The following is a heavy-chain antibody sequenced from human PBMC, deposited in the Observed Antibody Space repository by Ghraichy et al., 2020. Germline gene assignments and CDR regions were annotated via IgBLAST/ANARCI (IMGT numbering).Heavy chain of an antibody. Sequence: SETLSLTCAVYGGSFSGYYWSWIRQPPGKGLEWIGEINHSGSTNYNPSLKSRVTISVDTSKNQFSLKLSSVTAADTAVYYCARVRGTGEDSSSFSFGGYYYYMDVWGKGTTVTVSS. CDR3: ARVRGTGEDSSSFSFGGYYYYMDV. CDR2: INHSGST. D-gene: IGHD6-6*01. CDR1: GGSFSGYY. J-gene: IGHJ6*03. V-gene: IGHV4-34*01.